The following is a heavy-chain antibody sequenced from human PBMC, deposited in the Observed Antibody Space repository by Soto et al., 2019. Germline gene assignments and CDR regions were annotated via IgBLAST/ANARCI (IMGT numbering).Heavy chain of an antibody. CDR1: GFSFVSYW. D-gene: IGHD6-19*01. CDR2: INGNADNS. J-gene: IGHJ4*02. V-gene: IGHV3-74*01. Sequence: PGVSLRLSCAASGFSFVSYWMHWVRQVPGEGLAWVSRINGNADNSDYADSVKGRFTISRDNAVNRLYLQMDSLRADDTGVYYCVRDFRGAVAGSEFDHWGQGTLVTVSS. CDR3: VRDFRGAVAGSEFDH.